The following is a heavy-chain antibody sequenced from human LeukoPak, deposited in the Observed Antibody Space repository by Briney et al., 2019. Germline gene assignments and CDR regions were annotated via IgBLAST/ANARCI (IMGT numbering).Heavy chain of an antibody. J-gene: IGHJ4*02. V-gene: IGHV3-33*06. CDR1: GFTFSNYG. CDR3: AKGDTSDPFEY. D-gene: IGHD3-22*01. Sequence: PGGSLRLSCAASGFTFSNYGMHWVRQAPGKGLEWVAVIWYDGSNKYYADSVKGRFTISRDNSKNTPYLQMNSLRAEDTAVYYCAKGDTSDPFEYWGQGTLVTVSS. CDR2: IWYDGSNK.